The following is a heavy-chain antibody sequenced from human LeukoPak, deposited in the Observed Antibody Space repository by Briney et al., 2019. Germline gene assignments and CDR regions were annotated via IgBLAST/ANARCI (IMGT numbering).Heavy chain of an antibody. CDR1: GFTFSSYA. Sequence: AGRSLRLSCAASGFTFSSYAMHWVRQAPGKGLEWVAVISYGGSNKYYADSVKGRFTISRDTSKNTLYLQMNSLRAEDTAVYYCAAREYYYDSSGYYQDAFDIWGQGTMVTVSS. CDR3: AAREYYYDSSGYYQDAFDI. D-gene: IGHD3-22*01. CDR2: ISYGGSNK. J-gene: IGHJ3*02. V-gene: IGHV3-30-3*01.